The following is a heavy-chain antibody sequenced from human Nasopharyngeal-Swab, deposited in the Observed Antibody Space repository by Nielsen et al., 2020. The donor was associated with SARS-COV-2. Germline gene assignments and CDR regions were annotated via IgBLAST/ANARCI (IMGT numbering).Heavy chain of an antibody. D-gene: IGHD6-6*01. V-gene: IGHV4-59*01. J-gene: IGHJ6*03. CDR3: ARDKYSSSSLTGRVNYYYMDV. CDR1: GGSISSYY. CDR2: IYYSGST. Sequence: GSLRLSCTVSGGSISSYYWSWIRQPPGKGLEWIGYIYYSGSTNYNPSLKSRVTISVDTSKNQFSLKLSSVTAADTAVYYCARDKYSSSSLTGRVNYYYMDVWGKGTTVTVSS.